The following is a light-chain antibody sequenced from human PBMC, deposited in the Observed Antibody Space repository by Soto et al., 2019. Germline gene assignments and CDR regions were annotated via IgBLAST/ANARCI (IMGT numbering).Light chain of an antibody. J-gene: IGKJ5*01. CDR1: QSVSSLY. Sequence: EIVLTQSPATLSLSPGERATLSCWTRQSVSSLYLAWYQQKPCLAPRLLIYDTSNRATGIPARFSGSGSGTDFTLTISSLEPEDFAVYYCQQREHWPPITFGQGTRLEIK. CDR3: QQREHWPPIT. CDR2: DTS. V-gene: IGKV3-11*01.